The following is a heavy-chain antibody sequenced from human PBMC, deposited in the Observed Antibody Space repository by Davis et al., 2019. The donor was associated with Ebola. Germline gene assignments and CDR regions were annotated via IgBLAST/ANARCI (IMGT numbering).Heavy chain of an antibody. D-gene: IGHD2-8*02. CDR2: IYTGDSDT. J-gene: IGHJ3*02. CDR1: GNSFNSHW. CDR3: ASLRRTITGMDDSFDI. Sequence: GESLKISCKASGNSFNSHWVGWVRQMPGKGLEWMGVIYTGDSDTRDSPAFRGQVTISADKSTKTAFLQWSSLRASDTAMYYCASLRRTITGMDDSFDIWGQGTMVTVSS. V-gene: IGHV5-51*01.